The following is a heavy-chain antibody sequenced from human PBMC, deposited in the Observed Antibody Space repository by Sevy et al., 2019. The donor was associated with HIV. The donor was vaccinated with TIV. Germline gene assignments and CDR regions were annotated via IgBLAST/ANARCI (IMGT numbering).Heavy chain of an antibody. J-gene: IGHJ5*02. CDR1: GGSISSSSYY. CDR2: IYYSGST. V-gene: IGHV4-39*01. Sequence: SETLSLTCTVSGGSISSSSYYWGWIRQPPGKGLEWIGSIYYSGSTYYNPSLKSRVTISVDTSKNQFSLKLSSVTAADTAVYYCARRRSWKNENNWFDPWGQGTLVTVSS. D-gene: IGHD1-1*01. CDR3: ARRRSWKNENNWFDP.